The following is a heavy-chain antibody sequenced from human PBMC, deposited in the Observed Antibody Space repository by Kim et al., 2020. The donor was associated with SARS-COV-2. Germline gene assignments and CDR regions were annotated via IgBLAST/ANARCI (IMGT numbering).Heavy chain of an antibody. V-gene: IGHV3-21*01. Sequence: GGSLRLSCAASGFTFSNYDMNWVRQAPVKGLEWVSFISTSTTYKYYADSLQGRFTISRDNAKNSLSLQMNSLRAEDTAVYYCARGRGSCSSTSCDSGFDIWGQGTMVTVSS. CDR3: ARGRGSCSSTSCDSGFDI. CDR2: ISTSTTYK. J-gene: IGHJ3*02. D-gene: IGHD2-2*01. CDR1: GFTFSNYD.